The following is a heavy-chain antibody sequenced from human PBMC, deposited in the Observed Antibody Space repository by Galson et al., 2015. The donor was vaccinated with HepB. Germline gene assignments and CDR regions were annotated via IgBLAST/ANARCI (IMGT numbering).Heavy chain of an antibody. D-gene: IGHD6-13*01. CDR3: AKEIWGSSSSDYYYGMDV. J-gene: IGHJ6*02. V-gene: IGHV3-23*01. CDR2: ISGSGGST. CDR1: GFTFSSYA. Sequence: SLRLSCAASGFTFSSYAMSWVRQAPGKGLEWVSAISGSGGSTYYADSVKGRFTISRDNSKNTLYLQMNSLRAEDTAVYYCAKEIWGSSSSDYYYGMDVWGQGTTVTVSS.